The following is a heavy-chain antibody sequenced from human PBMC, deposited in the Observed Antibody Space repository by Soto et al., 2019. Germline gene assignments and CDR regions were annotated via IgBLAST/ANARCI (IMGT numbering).Heavy chain of an antibody. CDR3: ARWVVATMGWDY. Sequence: GGSLRLSCAASGFTFSSYSMNWVRQAPGKGLEWVSSISSSSSYIYYADSVKGRFTISRDNAKNSLYLQMNSLRAEDTAVYYCARWVVATMGWDYWGQGTLVTVSS. J-gene: IGHJ4*02. CDR2: ISSSSSYI. V-gene: IGHV3-21*01. D-gene: IGHD5-12*01. CDR1: GFTFSSYS.